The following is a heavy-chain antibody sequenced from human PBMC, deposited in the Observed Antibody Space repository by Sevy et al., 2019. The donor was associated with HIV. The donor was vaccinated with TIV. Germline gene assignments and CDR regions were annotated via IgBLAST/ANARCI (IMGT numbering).Heavy chain of an antibody. CDR1: GYTFTIYA. CDR2: INTNTGNP. Sequence: ASVKVSCKASGYTFTIYAMNWVRQAPGQGLEWMGWINTNTGNPTYAQGFTGRFVFSLDTSVSTAYLQISSLKAEDTAVYYCARANIVVVTDAFDIWGQGTMVTVSS. CDR3: ARANIVVVTDAFDI. D-gene: IGHD2-21*02. V-gene: IGHV7-4-1*02. J-gene: IGHJ3*02.